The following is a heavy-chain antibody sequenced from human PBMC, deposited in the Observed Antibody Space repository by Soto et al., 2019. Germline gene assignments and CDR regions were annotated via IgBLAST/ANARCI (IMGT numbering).Heavy chain of an antibody. CDR1: VCMFSDYA. Sequence: VGSLRLSCASSVCMFSDYAMTCARHSPGKELEWVSGLLRPGRSTYYADSVKGRFTISGDTSANTVYLQMDSLRAEDTAVYYCAKDALAHDGLWLMDSWGQATVVIVS. V-gene: IGHV3-23*01. CDR3: AKDALAHDGLWLMDS. CDR2: LLRPGRST. J-gene: IGHJ5*02. D-gene: IGHD3-16*01.